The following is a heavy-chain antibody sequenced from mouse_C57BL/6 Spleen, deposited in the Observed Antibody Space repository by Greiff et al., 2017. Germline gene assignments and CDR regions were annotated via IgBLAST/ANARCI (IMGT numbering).Heavy chain of an antibody. J-gene: IGHJ4*01. CDR1: GFTFNTYA. Sequence: EVLLVESGGGLVQPTGSLKLSCAASGFTFNTYAMHWVRQAPGKGLEWVARIRSKSSNYATSYADSVKDRFTISRADSQSMLYLQMNNLKTEDTAMYYCVREVLQGAMDYWGQGTSVTVSS. CDR3: VREVLQGAMDY. V-gene: IGHV10-3*01. CDR2: IRSKSSNYAT. D-gene: IGHD1-1*01.